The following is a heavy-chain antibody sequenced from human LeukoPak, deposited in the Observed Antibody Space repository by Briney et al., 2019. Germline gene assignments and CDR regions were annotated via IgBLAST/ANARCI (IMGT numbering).Heavy chain of an antibody. CDR2: ISYDGSNK. Sequence: QSGGSLRLSCAASGFTFSSYAMHWVRQAPGKGLEWVAVISYDGSNKYYADSVKGRFTISRDNSKNTLYLQMNSLRAEDTAVYYCARDFPFDPWGQGTLVTVSS. CDR3: ARDFPFDP. V-gene: IGHV3-30*04. CDR1: GFTFSSYA. J-gene: IGHJ5*02. D-gene: IGHD2/OR15-2a*01.